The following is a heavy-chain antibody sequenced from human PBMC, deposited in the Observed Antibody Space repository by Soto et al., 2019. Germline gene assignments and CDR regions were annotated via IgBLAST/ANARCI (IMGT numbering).Heavy chain of an antibody. CDR2: INPNSGGT. Sequence: QVQLVQSGAEVKKPGASVKVSCKASGYTFTGYYMHWVRQAPGQGLEWMGWINPNSGGTNYAQKFQGRVTMTRDTSISTAYMELSRLRSDDTAVYYCARDRKYDFWSGYYAQYNWFDPWGQGTLVTVSS. CDR3: ARDRKYDFWSGYYAQYNWFDP. D-gene: IGHD3-3*01. CDR1: GYTFTGYY. J-gene: IGHJ5*02. V-gene: IGHV1-2*02.